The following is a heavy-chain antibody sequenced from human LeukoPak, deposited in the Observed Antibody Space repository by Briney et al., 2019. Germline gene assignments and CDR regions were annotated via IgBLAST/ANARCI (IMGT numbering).Heavy chain of an antibody. Sequence: ASVKVSCKPTGYSFTAYYIFWMRPAPGQGLECMGWINLYNGATKYAQRFQSRVTMTRDTSISTAYMGLSRLRSADTATYYCASWAGGNDPVASFDYWGQGTLVTVSS. D-gene: IGHD1-26*01. CDR2: INLYNGAT. J-gene: IGHJ4*02. V-gene: IGHV1-2*02. CDR3: ASWAGGNDPVASFDY. CDR1: GYSFTAYY.